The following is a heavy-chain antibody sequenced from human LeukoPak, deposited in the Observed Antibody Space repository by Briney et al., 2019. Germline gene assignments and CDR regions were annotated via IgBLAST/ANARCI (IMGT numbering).Heavy chain of an antibody. CDR3: ARGRKGYSYGYYYYYYMDV. J-gene: IGHJ6*03. D-gene: IGHD5-18*01. V-gene: IGHV1-8*02. CDR2: INPNSGNT. Sequence: ASVKVSCKASGYTFTGYYMHWVRQAPGQGLEWMGWINPNSGNTGYAQKFQGRVTMTRNTSISTAYMELSSLRSEDTAVYYCARGRKGYSYGYYYYYYMDVWGKGTTVTISS. CDR1: GYTFTGYY.